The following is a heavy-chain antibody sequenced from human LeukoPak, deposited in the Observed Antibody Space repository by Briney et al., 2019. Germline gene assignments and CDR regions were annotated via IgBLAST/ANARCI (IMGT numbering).Heavy chain of an antibody. Sequence: ASVSVSYKASGYTFTIYGISWVRQAPGQGLEWMGWISAYNGNTNYAQKLQGRVTMTTDTSTSTAYMELRSLRSDDTAVYYCARVLVPTYYYYGMDVWGQGTTVTVSS. CDR1: GYTFTIYG. CDR3: ARVLVPTYYYYGMDV. D-gene: IGHD1-26*01. V-gene: IGHV1-18*01. J-gene: IGHJ6*02. CDR2: ISAYNGNT.